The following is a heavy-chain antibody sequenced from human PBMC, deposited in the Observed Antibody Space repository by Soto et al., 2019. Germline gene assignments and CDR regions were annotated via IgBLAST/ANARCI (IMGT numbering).Heavy chain of an antibody. V-gene: IGHV4-59*01. J-gene: IGHJ6*02. CDR1: GGSISSYY. CDR3: ARDLPPSGMDV. CDR2: IYYSGST. Sequence: PSETLSLTCSVSGGSISSYYWSWIRQPPGKGLEWIGYIYYSGSTNYNPSLKSRVTISVDTSKNQFSLKLSSVTAADTAVYYCARDLPPSGMDVWGQGTTVTVSS.